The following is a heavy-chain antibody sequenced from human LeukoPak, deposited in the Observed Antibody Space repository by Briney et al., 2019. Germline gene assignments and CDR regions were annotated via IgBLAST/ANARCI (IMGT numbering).Heavy chain of an antibody. D-gene: IGHD4-17*01. CDR2: MNPNSGNT. J-gene: IGHJ4*02. CDR1: GYTFTSYD. V-gene: IGHV1-8*01. Sequence: ASVKVSCKASGYTFTSYDINWVRQASGQGLEWMGWMNPNSGNTGYAQKFQGRVTMTRNTSISTAYMELSSLRSEGTAVYYCARESHYGDYVEFDYWGQGTLVTVSS. CDR3: ARESHYGDYVEFDY.